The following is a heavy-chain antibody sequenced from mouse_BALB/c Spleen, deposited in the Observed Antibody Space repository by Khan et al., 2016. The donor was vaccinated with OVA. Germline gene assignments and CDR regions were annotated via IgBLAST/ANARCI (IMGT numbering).Heavy chain of an antibody. V-gene: IGHV1-7*01. CDR1: GYTFTNYW. Sequence: QVQLKQSGAELAKPGASVKMSCTASGYTFTNYWIHWIKQRPGQGLEWIGYINPSTGYTEYTKNFKDKVTLTADESSSTAYLQLNSLTSADTATYYCARRGLYGLFAYWGEGTSVTVSA. D-gene: IGHD2-10*02. J-gene: IGHJ3*01. CDR2: INPSTGYT. CDR3: ARRGLYGLFAY.